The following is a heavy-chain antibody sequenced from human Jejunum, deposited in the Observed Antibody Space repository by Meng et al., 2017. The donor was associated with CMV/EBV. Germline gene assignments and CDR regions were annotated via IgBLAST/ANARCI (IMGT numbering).Heavy chain of an antibody. Sequence: CKASGSTISNSATGWVRQAPGQGLEWMGNIIPVFDRTNYAQKFQGRVTITADRSTNTAYMELSSLRSDDTAIYYCAGGLGGTIDYWGQGTLVTVSS. CDR1: GSTISNSA. V-gene: IGHV1-69*04. D-gene: IGHD1-26*01. CDR3: AGGLGGTIDY. CDR2: IIPVFDRT. J-gene: IGHJ4*02.